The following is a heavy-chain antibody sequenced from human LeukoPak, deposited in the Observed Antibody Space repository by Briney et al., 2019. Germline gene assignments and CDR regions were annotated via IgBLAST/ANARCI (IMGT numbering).Heavy chain of an antibody. CDR2: IDPSDSDI. CDR1: GYSFTSYW. Sequence: NLGESLKISCKASGYSFTSYWIGWVRQMPGKGLEWMGIIDPSDSDIRYTPSFQGQVTISADKSLSTAYLQWNSLKASDTAMYYCARSSWDSGWEYYYYYMDVWGKGTTVTVSS. D-gene: IGHD1-26*01. V-gene: IGHV5-51*01. J-gene: IGHJ6*03. CDR3: ARSSWDSGWEYYYYYMDV.